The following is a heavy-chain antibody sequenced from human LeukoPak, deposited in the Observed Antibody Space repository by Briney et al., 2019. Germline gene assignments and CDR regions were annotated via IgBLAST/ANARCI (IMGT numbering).Heavy chain of an antibody. J-gene: IGHJ4*02. Sequence: QTLSLTCAISGDSVSSNSAAWNWIRQSPSRVLEWLGRTYYRSKWYNDYAVSVKSRITINPDTSKNQFSLQLNSVTPEDTAVYYCARAGSSSWYDQIDYWGQGTLVTVSS. CDR2: TYYRSKWYN. V-gene: IGHV6-1*01. D-gene: IGHD6-13*01. CDR1: GDSVSSNSAA. CDR3: ARAGSSSWYDQIDY.